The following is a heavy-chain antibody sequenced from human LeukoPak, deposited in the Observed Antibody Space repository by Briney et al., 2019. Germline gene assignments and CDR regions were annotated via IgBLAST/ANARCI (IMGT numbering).Heavy chain of an antibody. V-gene: IGHV3-23*01. CDR1: GFTFSSYG. CDR3: AHLWQQLLDNFDY. CDR2: ISGRGSST. J-gene: IGHJ4*02. Sequence: GGSLRLSCAASGFTFSSYGMSWVRQAPGKGLEWVSAISGRGSSTYYADSVKGRFTISRDNSKNTLYLQMNSLRAEDTAVYYCAHLWQQLLDNFDYWGQGTLVTVSS. D-gene: IGHD2-15*01.